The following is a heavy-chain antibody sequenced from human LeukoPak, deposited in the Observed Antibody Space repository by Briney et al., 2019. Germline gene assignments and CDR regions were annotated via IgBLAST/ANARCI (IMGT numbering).Heavy chain of an antibody. CDR3: ARHADPNSGSYVTYYYYGMDV. D-gene: IGHD1-26*01. J-gene: IGHJ6*02. CDR2: IYPSDSDT. CDR1: GYTFTRTYW. V-gene: IGHV5-51*01. Sequence: KYGESLKISCKTSGYTFTRTYWIGWVRQMPGTGLEWVGLIYPSDSDTGYSPSFQGQVIISADKSISTAYLQWSSLKASDTAMYYCARHADPNSGSYVTYYYYGMDVWGQGTTVTVSS.